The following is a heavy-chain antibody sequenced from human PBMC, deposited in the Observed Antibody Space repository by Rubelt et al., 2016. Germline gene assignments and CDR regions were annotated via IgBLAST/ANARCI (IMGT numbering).Heavy chain of an antibody. CDR1: GYTFTSNA. J-gene: IGHJ1*01. Sequence: QVQLVQSGAEVKKPGASVRVSCKASGYTFTSNAIHWVRQAPGQRLEWMGWINAGNGNTKYSQNFQGRVTITRDASEGPAYMELSSLTSEDTAVYYCARCEGYFHYWGQGTLVTVSS. CDR3: ARCEGYFHY. V-gene: IGHV1-3*01. CDR2: INAGNGNT.